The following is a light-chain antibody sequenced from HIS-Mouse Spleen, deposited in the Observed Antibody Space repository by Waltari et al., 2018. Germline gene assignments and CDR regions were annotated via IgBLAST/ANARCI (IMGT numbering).Light chain of an antibody. CDR2: EGS. V-gene: IGLV2-23*01. J-gene: IGLJ3*02. CDR3: CSYAGSSTWV. CDR1: SSAVGSYNL. Sequence: SALTQPASVPGSPGQSIPISCTGTSSAVGSYNLVSWYQQHPGKAPKLMIYEGSKRPSGVSNRFSGSKSGNTASQTISGLQAEDEADYYCCSYAGSSTWVFGGGTKLTVL.